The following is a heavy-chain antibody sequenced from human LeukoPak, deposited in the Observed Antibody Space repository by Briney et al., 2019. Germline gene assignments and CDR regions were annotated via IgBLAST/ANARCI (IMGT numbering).Heavy chain of an antibody. CDR1: GFTFSSYG. D-gene: IGHD3-3*01. CDR3: ASGFLDDFWSGHF. J-gene: IGHJ4*02. CDR2: IWYDGSNK. V-gene: IGHV3-33*03. Sequence: GGSLRLSCAASGFTFSSYGMHWVRQAPGKGLEWVAVIWYDGSNKYYADSVKGRFTISRDNAKNSLYLHMNSLRAEDTAVYYCASGFLDDFWSGHFWGQGTLVTVSS.